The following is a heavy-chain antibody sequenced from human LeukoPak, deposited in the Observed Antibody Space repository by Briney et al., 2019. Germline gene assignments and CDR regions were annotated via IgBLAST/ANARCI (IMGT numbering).Heavy chain of an antibody. V-gene: IGHV4-59*08. D-gene: IGHD2-15*01. J-gene: IGHJ6*02. CDR2: IYYSGST. CDR1: GGSISSYY. CDR3: ARVGGGNYYYYGMDV. Sequence: SETLSLTCTVSGGSISSYYWSWIRQPLGKGLEWIGYIYYSGSTNYNPSLKSRVTISVDTSKNQFSLKLSSVTAADTAVYYCARVGGGNYYYYGMDVWGQGTTVTVSS.